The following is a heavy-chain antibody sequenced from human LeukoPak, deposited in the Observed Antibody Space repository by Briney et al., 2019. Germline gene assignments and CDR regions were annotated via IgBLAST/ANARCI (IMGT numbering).Heavy chain of an antibody. D-gene: IGHD3-22*01. J-gene: IGHJ4*02. CDR3: ARFSDYDSSGPIDY. Sequence: NPSETLSLTCAVYGGSFSGYYWSWIRQPPGKGLEWIGEINHSGSTNYNPSLKSRVTISVDTSKNQFSLKLSSVTAADTAAYYCARFSDYDSSGPIDYWGQGTLVTVSS. CDR1: GGSFSGYY. V-gene: IGHV4-34*01. CDR2: INHSGST.